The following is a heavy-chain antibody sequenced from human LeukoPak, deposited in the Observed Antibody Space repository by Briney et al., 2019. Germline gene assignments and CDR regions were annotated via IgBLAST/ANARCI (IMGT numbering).Heavy chain of an antibody. CDR1: GGSISSSSYY. CDR3: ARDTLTGYSSSWYQNGGNNWFDP. Sequence: SETLSLTCTVSGGSISSSSYYWSWIRQPAGKGLEWNGRIYTSGSTNYNPSLKSRVTISVDTSKNQFSLKLSSVTAADTAVYYCARDTLTGYSSSWYQNGGNNWFDPWGQGTLVTVSS. J-gene: IGHJ5*02. D-gene: IGHD6-13*01. V-gene: IGHV4-61*02. CDR2: IYTSGST.